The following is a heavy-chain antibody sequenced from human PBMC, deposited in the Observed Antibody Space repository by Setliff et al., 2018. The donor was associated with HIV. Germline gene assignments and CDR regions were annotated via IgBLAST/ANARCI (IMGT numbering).Heavy chain of an antibody. CDR3: TRDPTQKELWFFSGYYSDY. Sequence: VGSLRLSCVVSEFTFSHDGMHWVRQAQGKGLAWVTFIASDVSKTHIADSVKGRFTISRDNSKNMLYLQMNSLSADDPAVYYCTRDPTQKELWFFSGYYSDYWGQGTLVTVSS. V-gene: IGHV3-30*02. D-gene: IGHD3-10*01. J-gene: IGHJ4*02. CDR2: IASDVSKT. CDR1: EFTFSHDG.